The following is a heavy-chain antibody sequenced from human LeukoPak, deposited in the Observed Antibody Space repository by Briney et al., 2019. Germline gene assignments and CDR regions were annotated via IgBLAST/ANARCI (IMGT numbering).Heavy chain of an antibody. CDR3: ARFPVVMLRGVHLTKFYFDY. Sequence: SETLSLTCAVYGGSFSGYYWSWIRQPPGKGLEWIGEINHSGSTNYNPSLKSRVTISVDTSKNQFSLKLSSVTAADTAVYYCARFPVVMLRGVHLTKFYFDYWGQGALVTVSP. CDR2: INHSGST. CDR1: GGSFSGYY. D-gene: IGHD3-10*01. V-gene: IGHV4-34*01. J-gene: IGHJ4*02.